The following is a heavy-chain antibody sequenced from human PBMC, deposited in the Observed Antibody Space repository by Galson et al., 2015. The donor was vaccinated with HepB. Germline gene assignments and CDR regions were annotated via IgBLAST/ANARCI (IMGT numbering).Heavy chain of an antibody. CDR2: ISSSSSYT. CDR1: GFTFSDYY. V-gene: IGHV3-11*06. J-gene: IGHJ4*02. CDR3: AREGGVVTAIDY. D-gene: IGHD2-21*02. Sequence: SLRLSCAASGFTFSDYYMSWIRQAPGKGLEWVSYISSSSSYTNYADSVKGRFTISRDNAKNSLYLQMNSLRAEDTAVYYCAREGGVVTAIDYWGQGTLVTVSS.